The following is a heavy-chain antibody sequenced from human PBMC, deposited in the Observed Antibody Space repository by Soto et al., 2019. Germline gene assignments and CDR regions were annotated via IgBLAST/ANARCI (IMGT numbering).Heavy chain of an antibody. J-gene: IGHJ4*02. CDR2: ISGSDDST. V-gene: IGHV3-23*01. Sequence: EVQLLESGGGLVQPGESLRLSCAASGFTFSSYAMSWVRQAPGKGLAWVSVISGSDDSTYYADSVKGRFTISRDNFKNTLYLQMNSLRAEDTAVYYCAKRSSSSTFDYWGQGTLVTVSS. CDR3: AKRSSSSTFDY. D-gene: IGHD6-6*01. CDR1: GFTFSSYA.